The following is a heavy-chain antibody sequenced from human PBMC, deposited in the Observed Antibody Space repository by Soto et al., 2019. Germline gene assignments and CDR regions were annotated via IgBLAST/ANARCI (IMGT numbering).Heavy chain of an antibody. V-gene: IGHV3-53*02. CDR2: IYSGGST. Sequence: EVQLVETGGGLIQPGGSLRLSCAASGFTVSSNYMSWVRQAPGKGLEWVSVIYSGGSTYYADSVKGRFTISRDNSKNTLYLQMNSLRPEDTAVYYCARDKYGDYVFDYWGHGTLVTVSS. J-gene: IGHJ4*01. CDR3: ARDKYGDYVFDY. D-gene: IGHD4-17*01. CDR1: GFTVSSNY.